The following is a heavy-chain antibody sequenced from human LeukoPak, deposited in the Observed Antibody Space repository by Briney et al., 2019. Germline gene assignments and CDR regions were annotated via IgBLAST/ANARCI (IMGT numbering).Heavy chain of an antibody. D-gene: IGHD3-22*01. V-gene: IGHV1-69*13. CDR2: IIPIFGTA. Sequence: SVKVSCKASGGTFSSYAISWVRQAPGQGLEWMGGIIPIFGTANYAQKFQGRVTITADESTSTAYMELSSLRSEDTAVYYCASTYYYDSSDIYYFDYWGQGTLVTVSS. J-gene: IGHJ4*02. CDR3: ASTYYYDSSDIYYFDY. CDR1: GGTFSSYA.